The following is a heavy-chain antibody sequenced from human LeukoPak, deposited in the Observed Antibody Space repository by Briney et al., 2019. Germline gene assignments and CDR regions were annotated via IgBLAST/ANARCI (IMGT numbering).Heavy chain of an antibody. CDR3: ARGGWNKFDY. J-gene: IGHJ4*02. CDR1: GGSISSYY. D-gene: IGHD3-22*01. CDR2: IYTSGST. Sequence: SETLSLTCTVSGGSISSYYWSWIRQSPGKGLEWIGRIYTSGSTNYNPSLKSRVTVSVDTSKNQFSLKLSSVTAADTAVYYCARGGWNKFDYWGQGTLVTVSS. V-gene: IGHV4-4*07.